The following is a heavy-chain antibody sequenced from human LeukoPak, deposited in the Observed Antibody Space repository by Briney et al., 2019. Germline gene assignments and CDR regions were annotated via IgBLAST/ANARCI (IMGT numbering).Heavy chain of an antibody. CDR2: MNPNSGYT. Sequence: GSVKDSPAPSLYTSSTYDTCWGPQATGRGLEWMGWMNPNSGYTGYAQKFQGRVTINRDTSIRTAYIELSRLRSEDPAIYFCARVAESSDYWGQGTLVTVSS. V-gene: IGHV1-8*03. J-gene: IGHJ4*02. CDR3: ARVAESSDY. D-gene: IGHD3-10*01. CDR1: LYTSSTYD.